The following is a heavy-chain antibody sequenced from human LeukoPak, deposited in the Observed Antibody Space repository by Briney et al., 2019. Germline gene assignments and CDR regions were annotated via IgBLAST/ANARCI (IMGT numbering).Heavy chain of an antibody. CDR2: IYYSGST. CDR1: GDSISSSSYY. D-gene: IGHD5-12*01. Sequence: SETLSLTCTVSGDSISSSSYYWGWIRQPPGKGLEWIGSIYYSGSTYYNPSLKSRVTVSVDTSKNQFSLKLTSVTAADTAVYYCARGVWIYSYWGQGTLVTVS. V-gene: IGHV4-39*01. CDR3: ARGVWIYSY. J-gene: IGHJ4*02.